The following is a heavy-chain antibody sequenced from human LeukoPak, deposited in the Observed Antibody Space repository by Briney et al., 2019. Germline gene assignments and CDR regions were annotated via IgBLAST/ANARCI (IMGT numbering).Heavy chain of an antibody. Sequence: GGSLRLSCAASGFTFSSYSMNWVRQAPGKGLEWVSYISSSSSTIYYADSVKGRFTISRDNAKNSLYLQMNSLRDEDTAVYYCASLPHSSGWYGSVNPTIDYWGQGTLVTVSS. V-gene: IGHV3-48*02. CDR2: ISSSSSTI. CDR3: ASLPHSSGWYGSVNPTIDY. D-gene: IGHD6-19*01. CDR1: GFTFSSYS. J-gene: IGHJ4*02.